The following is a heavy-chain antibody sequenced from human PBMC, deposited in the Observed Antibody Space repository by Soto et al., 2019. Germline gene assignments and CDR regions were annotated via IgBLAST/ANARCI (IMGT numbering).Heavy chain of an antibody. V-gene: IGHV1-18*04. Sequence: QVQLVQSGAEVKKPGASVKVSCKASGYTCTSYGISWVRQAPGQGLEWMGWISAYNGNTNYAQKLQGRVTMTTDTSTSTAYMELMSLRSDDTAVYYCARDLYDYVWGSSVSDYWGQGTLVTVSS. CDR2: ISAYNGNT. J-gene: IGHJ4*02. D-gene: IGHD3-16*01. CDR3: ARDLYDYVWGSSVSDY. CDR1: GYTCTSYG.